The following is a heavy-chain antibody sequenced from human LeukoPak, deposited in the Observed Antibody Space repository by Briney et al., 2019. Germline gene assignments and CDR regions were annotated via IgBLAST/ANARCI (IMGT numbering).Heavy chain of an antibody. Sequence: GGSLRLSCAASGFTVSSNYMSWVRQAPGKGLEWVSVIYSGGNTYYADSVKGRFTISRDNSKNTLHLQMSSLRAEDTALYYCVKDRCDRTTCPEVWGQGTLVTVSS. CDR3: VKDRCDRTTCPEV. J-gene: IGHJ4*02. V-gene: IGHV3-66*01. CDR2: IYSGGNT. D-gene: IGHD2-2*01. CDR1: GFTVSSNY.